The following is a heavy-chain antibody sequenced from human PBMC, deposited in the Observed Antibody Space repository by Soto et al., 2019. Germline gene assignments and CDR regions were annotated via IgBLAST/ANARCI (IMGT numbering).Heavy chain of an antibody. D-gene: IGHD6-13*01. J-gene: IGHJ4*02. CDR3: ARVGYSSRWYFDY. Sequence: SETLSLTCTVSGGSISSYYWSWIRQPPGKGLEWIGYIYYSGSTNYNPSLKSRVTISVDTSKNQFSLKLSSVTAADTAVYYCARVGYSSRWYFDYWGQGTLVTVSS. V-gene: IGHV4-59*01. CDR1: GGSISSYY. CDR2: IYYSGST.